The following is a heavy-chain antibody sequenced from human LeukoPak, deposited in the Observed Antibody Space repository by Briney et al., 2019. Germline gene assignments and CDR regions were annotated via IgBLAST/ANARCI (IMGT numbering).Heavy chain of an antibody. J-gene: IGHJ4*02. Sequence: GGSLRLSCAASGFAFSSYSMNWVRQAPGKGLEWVSSISSSGNYIYYADSVKGRFTISRDNAKNSLYLQMNSLRAEDTAVYYCARGWFAEAVQQLDYGGQGTLVTVSS. CDR1: GFAFSSYS. D-gene: IGHD1-1*01. CDR3: ARGWFAEAVQQLDY. V-gene: IGHV3-21*06. CDR2: ISSSGNYI.